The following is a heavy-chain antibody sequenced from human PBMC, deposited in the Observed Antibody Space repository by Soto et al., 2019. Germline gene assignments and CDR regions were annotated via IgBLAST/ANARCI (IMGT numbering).Heavy chain of an antibody. D-gene: IGHD3-22*01. CDR2: ISSSSSYI. CDR1: GLTFSSYS. Sequence: GGSLRLSCAASGLTFSSYSMNWVRQAPGKGLEWVSSISSSSSYIYYADSVKGRFTISRDNAKNSLYLQMNSLRAEDTAVYYCARRDMIVVPEPGDWFDPWGQGTLVTV. CDR3: ARRDMIVVPEPGDWFDP. V-gene: IGHV3-21*01. J-gene: IGHJ5*02.